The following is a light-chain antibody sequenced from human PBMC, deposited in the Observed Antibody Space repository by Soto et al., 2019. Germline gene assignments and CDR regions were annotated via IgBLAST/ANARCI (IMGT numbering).Light chain of an antibody. CDR1: QNVNNY. CDR2: DAS. CDR3: QQRSNWHPIT. V-gene: IGKV3-11*01. J-gene: IGKJ5*01. Sequence: EIVLTQSPATLSLSPGQRATLFGGASQNVNNYLAWYQQKPGQATRLLIYDASNRANGVPARFSGSWSGTDFTLTLSSLEPEDFAVYYCQQRSNWHPITFGQGTRLEIK.